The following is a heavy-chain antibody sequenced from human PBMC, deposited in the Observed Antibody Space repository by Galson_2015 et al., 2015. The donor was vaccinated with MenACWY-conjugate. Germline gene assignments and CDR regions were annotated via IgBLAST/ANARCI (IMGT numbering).Heavy chain of an antibody. J-gene: IGHJ6*02. Sequence: SVKVSCKASGGTFSSYAISWVRQAPGQGLEWMGGIIPIFGTANYAQKFQGRVTITADESTSTAYMELSSLRSEDTAVYYCARGGSGVVKNCYYGMDVWGQGTTVTVSS. CDR1: GGTFSSYA. D-gene: IGHD3-3*01. V-gene: IGHV1-69*13. CDR2: IIPIFGTA. CDR3: ARGGSGVVKNCYYGMDV.